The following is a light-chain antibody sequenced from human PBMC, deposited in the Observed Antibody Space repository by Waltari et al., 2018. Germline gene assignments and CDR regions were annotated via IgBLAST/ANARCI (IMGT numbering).Light chain of an antibody. CDR3: ASWDDRLKGYF. V-gene: IGLV1-44*01. CDR2: SNS. Sequence: QSVLTQPPSVSGAPGQRVTISCSGSSSNLGSNPAIWYQQLPGTAPKLLIHSNSERPSGVPGRFSASRSGTTASLAIRGRQSEDEAHYFCASWDDRLKGYFFGIGTKVTVL. J-gene: IGLJ1*01. CDR1: SSNLGSNP.